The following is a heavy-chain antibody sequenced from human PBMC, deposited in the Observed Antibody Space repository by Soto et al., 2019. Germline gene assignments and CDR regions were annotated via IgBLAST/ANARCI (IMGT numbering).Heavy chain of an antibody. D-gene: IGHD2-2*01. J-gene: IGHJ6*03. V-gene: IGHV6-1*01. CDR3: ARTVVVPAAPSYYYYYMDV. CDR2: TYYRSKWYN. Sequence: SQTLSLTFAISGDSVSSNSAAWNWIRQSPSRGLEWLGRTYYRSKWYNDYAVSVKSRITINPDTSKNQFLLQLNSVTPEDTAVYYCARTVVVPAAPSYYYYYMDVWGKGTTVTVSS. CDR1: GDSVSSNSAA.